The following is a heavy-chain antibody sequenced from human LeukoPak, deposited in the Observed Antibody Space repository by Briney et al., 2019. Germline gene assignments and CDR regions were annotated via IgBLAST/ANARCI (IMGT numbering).Heavy chain of an antibody. CDR3: ATLLTYYDFLTGYYKGDYFDY. D-gene: IGHD3-9*01. CDR1: GFTFSSYG. Sequence: GSLRLSCAASGFTFSSYGMHWVRQAPGKGLEWVAVISYDGSNKYYADSVKGRFTISRDNSKNTLYLQMNSLRAEDTAVYYCATLLTYYDFLTGYYKGDYFDYWGQGTLVTVSS. V-gene: IGHV3-30*03. J-gene: IGHJ4*02. CDR2: ISYDGSNK.